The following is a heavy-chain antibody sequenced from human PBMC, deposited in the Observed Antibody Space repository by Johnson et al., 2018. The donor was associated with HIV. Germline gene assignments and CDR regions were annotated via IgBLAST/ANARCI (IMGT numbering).Heavy chain of an antibody. J-gene: IGHJ3*02. V-gene: IGHV3-7*01. Sequence: VQLVESGGGLVQPGGSLRLSCAASGFTFSSNWMSWVRQAPGKGLEWVANIKQDGSEKYYVDSVKGRFNISRDHAKNSLYLQMNIRRAEDTDVYSCARAGLDSFDILGQGTMFTVSS. CDR3: ARAGLDSFDI. CDR1: GFTFSSNW. CDR2: IKQDGSEK.